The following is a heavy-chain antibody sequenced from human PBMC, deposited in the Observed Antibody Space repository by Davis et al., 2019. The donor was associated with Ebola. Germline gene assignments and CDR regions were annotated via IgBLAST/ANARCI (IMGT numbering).Heavy chain of an antibody. CDR1: GGSISRRSYY. CDR3: ARVRTEYYSYGMDV. Sequence: SETLSLTCTVSGGSISRRSYYWGWIRQPPGKGLEWIGSIYYSGSTYYNPSLKSRVTISLDTSKNQFSLKLSSVTAADTAVYYCARVRTEYYSYGMDVWGQGTTVTVAS. J-gene: IGHJ6*02. CDR2: IYYSGST. D-gene: IGHD1-14*01. V-gene: IGHV4-39*07.